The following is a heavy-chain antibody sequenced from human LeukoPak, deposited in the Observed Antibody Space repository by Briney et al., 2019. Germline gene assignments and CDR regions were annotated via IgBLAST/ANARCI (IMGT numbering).Heavy chain of an antibody. J-gene: IGHJ5*02. D-gene: IGHD1-14*01. V-gene: IGHV4-34*01. CDR3: ARAYRVSTYNWFDP. CDR2: INHSGST. Sequence: PSETLSLTCAVYGGSFSGYYWSWIRQPPGKGLEWIGEINHSGSTNYNPSLKSRVTISVDTSKNQFSLKLSSVTAADTAVYYCARAYRVSTYNWFDPWGQGTLVTVSS. CDR1: GGSFSGYY.